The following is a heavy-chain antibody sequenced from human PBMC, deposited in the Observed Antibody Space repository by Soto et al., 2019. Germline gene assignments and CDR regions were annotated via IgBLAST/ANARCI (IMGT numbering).Heavy chain of an antibody. V-gene: IGHV3-74*01. J-gene: IGHJ3*01. CDR3: ARGDRGAFDL. D-gene: IGHD1-26*01. CDR1: GFTFSYYW. CDR2: IHSDGSST. Sequence: EVQLVESGGGLVRTGGSLRLSCAASGFTFSYYWMHWVRQAPGKGLVWVSRIHSDGSSTTYADFVKGRFIISRDNARNTVDLQMNSVRVEDTAVYYCARGDRGAFDLWGQGTVVTVYS.